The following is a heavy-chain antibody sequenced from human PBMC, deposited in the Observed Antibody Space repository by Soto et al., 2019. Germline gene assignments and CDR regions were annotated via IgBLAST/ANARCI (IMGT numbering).Heavy chain of an antibody. V-gene: IGHV3-33*01. J-gene: IGHJ4*02. CDR1: GFTFSSYG. CDR2: IWYDGSNK. Sequence: QVQLVESGGGVVQPGRSLRLSCAASGFTFSSYGMHWVRQAPGKGLEWVAVIWYDGSNKYYADSVKGRFTISRDNSKNTLYLQLNSLRAEDTAVYYCAREGYCGGDCYYFDYWGQGTLVTVSS. D-gene: IGHD2-21*02. CDR3: AREGYCGGDCYYFDY.